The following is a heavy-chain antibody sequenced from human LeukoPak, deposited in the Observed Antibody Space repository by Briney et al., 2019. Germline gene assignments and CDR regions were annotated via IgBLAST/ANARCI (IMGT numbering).Heavy chain of an antibody. D-gene: IGHD2-15*01. CDR3: ASEDCSGGSCPSGAFDI. CDR1: GGSISSYSYY. J-gene: IGHJ3*02. CDR2: IYHSGST. V-gene: IGHV4-39*07. Sequence: SETLSLTCTVSGGSISSYSYYWGWIRQPPGKGLEWIGEIYHSGSTNYNPSLKSRVTISVDKSKNQFSLKLSSVTAADTAVYYCASEDCSGGSCPSGAFDIWGQGTMVTVSS.